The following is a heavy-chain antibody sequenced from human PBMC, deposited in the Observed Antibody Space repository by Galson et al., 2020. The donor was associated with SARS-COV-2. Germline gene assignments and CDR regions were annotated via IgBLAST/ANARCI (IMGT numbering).Heavy chain of an antibody. CDR3: AREGYFDSRGYYPNDSFDL. CDR2: IYYSGKT. CDR1: GGSISRSSSYY. Sequence: SETLSLTCSVSGGSISRSSSYYWAWIRQPPGKGPEWIGSIYYSGKTYYSTSLKSRGSISLDTSKNQFSLKLSSVTAADTAVYFCAREGYFDSRGYYPNDSFDLWGQGTLVTVSS. V-gene: IGHV4-39*07. J-gene: IGHJ3*01. D-gene: IGHD3-22*01.